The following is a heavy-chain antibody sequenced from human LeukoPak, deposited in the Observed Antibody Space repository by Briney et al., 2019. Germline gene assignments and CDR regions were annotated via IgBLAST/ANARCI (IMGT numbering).Heavy chain of an antibody. D-gene: IGHD6-19*01. CDR2: ISGSGGST. V-gene: IGHV3-23*01. J-gene: IGHJ6*04. Sequence: GGSLRLSCAASGFTFSSYAMSWVRQAPGKGLEWVSAISGSGGSTYCADSVKGRFTISRDNSKNTLYLQMNSLRAEDTAVYYCAKDRAVAGTGYYYGMDVGGKGTTVTVP. CDR3: AKDRAVAGTGYYYGMDV. CDR1: GFTFSSYA.